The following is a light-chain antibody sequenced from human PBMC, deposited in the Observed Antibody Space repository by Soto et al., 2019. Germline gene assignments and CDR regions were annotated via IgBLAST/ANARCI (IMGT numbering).Light chain of an antibody. CDR3: QKYNSAHL. CDR1: QGISNY. Sequence: DIQMTQSPSSLSASVGDRVTITCRASQGISNYLAWYQQKPGKVPKLLIYAASTLQSGVPSRFSGSGSGTDFTHIISSLQPEDVATYYCQKYNSAHLFGGGTKVEIK. CDR2: AAS. J-gene: IGKJ4*01. V-gene: IGKV1-27*01.